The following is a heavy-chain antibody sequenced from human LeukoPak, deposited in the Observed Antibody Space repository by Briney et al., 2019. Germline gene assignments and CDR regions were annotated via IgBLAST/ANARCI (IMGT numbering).Heavy chain of an antibody. CDR2: INPNSGGT. J-gene: IGHJ5*02. V-gene: IGHV1-2*02. Sequence: ASVKVSCKASGYTFTGYYMHWVRQAPGQGLEWMGWINPNSGGTNYAQKFQGRVTMTRDTSISTAYMELSRLRSDDTAVYYCARVMVRGVPVRYNWFDPWGQGTLVTVSS. CDR1: GYTFTGYY. D-gene: IGHD3-10*01. CDR3: ARVMVRGVPVRYNWFDP.